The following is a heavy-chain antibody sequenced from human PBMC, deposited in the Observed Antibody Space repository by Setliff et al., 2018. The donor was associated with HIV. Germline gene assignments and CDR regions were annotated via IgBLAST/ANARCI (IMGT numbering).Heavy chain of an antibody. V-gene: IGHV4-31*03. D-gene: IGHD2-2*01. Sequence: SETLSLTCTVSGGSISSGDNYWSWIRQHPGKGLEWIGHIKNSGNTDYNPSLKSRVTISLDTSKNQFSLKLSSVTAADTAVYFCARDRGEVLPSAITSYSYYYMDVWGKGTSVTVSS. CDR2: IKNSGNT. CDR3: ARDRGEVLPSAITSYSYYYMDV. CDR1: GGSISSGDNY. J-gene: IGHJ6*03.